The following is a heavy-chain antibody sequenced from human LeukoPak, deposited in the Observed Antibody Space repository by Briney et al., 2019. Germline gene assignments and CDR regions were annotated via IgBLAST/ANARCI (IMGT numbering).Heavy chain of an antibody. V-gene: IGHV4-59*10. CDR1: GGSFSGYY. CDR2: IYTSAIISGNT. J-gene: IGHJ5*02. D-gene: IGHD6-13*01. Sequence: PSETLSLTCAVYGGSFSGYYWSWIRQPPGKGLEWIGRIYTSAIISGNTNYNPSLKSRVTMSVDTSKNQFSLKLSSVTAADTAVYYCARRIAAAGPTGVWFDPWGQGTLVTVSS. CDR3: ARRIAAAGPTGVWFDP.